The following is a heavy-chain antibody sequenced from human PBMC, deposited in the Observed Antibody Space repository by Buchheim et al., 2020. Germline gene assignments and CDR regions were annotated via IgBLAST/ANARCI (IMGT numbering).Heavy chain of an antibody. CDR3: ARGYCSGGSCHIFDY. J-gene: IGHJ4*02. CDR2: IYYSGST. CDR1: GGSISNYY. V-gene: IGHV4-59*01. Sequence: QVQLQESGPGLVKPSETLSLTCTVSGGSISNYYWSWIRQPPGKGLEGIGYIYYSGSTNYNPSLKSRVTISVDPSKHQFSLHLSSVTAADTAVYYCARGYCSGGSCHIFDYWGQGTL. D-gene: IGHD2-15*01.